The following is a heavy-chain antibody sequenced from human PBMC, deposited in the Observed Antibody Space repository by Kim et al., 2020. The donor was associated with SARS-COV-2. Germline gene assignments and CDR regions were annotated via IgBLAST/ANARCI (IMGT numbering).Heavy chain of an antibody. CDR1: GFLVSNFA. CDR2: ISITGTET. Sequence: GGSLRLSCAASGFLVSNFAMTWVRQAPGKGLAWVSEISITGTETFYADPVKGRFTISKDNSKNTVYLEMNNLRAEDTAIYFCAKDLTPHDGLNNYDHWGQGTPVTVSS. D-gene: IGHD3-16*01. V-gene: IGHV3-23*01. CDR3: AKDLTPHDGLNNYDH. J-gene: IGHJ4*02.